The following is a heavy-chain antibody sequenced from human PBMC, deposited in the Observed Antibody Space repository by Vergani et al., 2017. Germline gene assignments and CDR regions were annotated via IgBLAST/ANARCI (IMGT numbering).Heavy chain of an antibody. Sequence: QVQLQEWGAGLLKTSETLSLTCGVSGGSFSDYYWSWIRQAPGMGLEWIGEVNHGGSTNYNPSLKSRVSISVDTSKNQFSLQLTSVTAAASALYFCASIARAPTRRNPPPDYGGQGILVTVSS. CDR2: VNHGGST. V-gene: IGHV4-34*01. CDR3: ASIARAPTRRNPPPDY. D-gene: IGHD3-16*02. CDR1: GGSFSDYY. J-gene: IGHJ4*02.